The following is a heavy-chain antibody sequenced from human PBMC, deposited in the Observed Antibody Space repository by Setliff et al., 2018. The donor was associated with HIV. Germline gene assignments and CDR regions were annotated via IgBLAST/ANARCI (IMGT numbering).Heavy chain of an antibody. CDR2: IYYSGST. CDR3: ARGRMGYYGSGSYLP. D-gene: IGHD3-10*01. V-gene: IGHV4-59*12. J-gene: IGHJ5*02. Sequence: SETLSLTCTVPGGSISSFYWSWIRQPPGKGLEWIGYIYYSGSTNYNPSLKSRVTISVDTSKNQFSLKLTSVTAADTAVYYCARGRMGYYGSGSYLPWGQGRLVTVSS. CDR1: GGSISSFY.